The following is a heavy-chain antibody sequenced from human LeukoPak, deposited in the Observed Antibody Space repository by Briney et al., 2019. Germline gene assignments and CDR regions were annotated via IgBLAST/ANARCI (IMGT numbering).Heavy chain of an antibody. CDR2: IYPGASDT. D-gene: IGHD5-12*01. V-gene: IGHV5-51*01. J-gene: IGHJ4*02. Sequence: GESLKISCKGSGYSFTSYWIGWVRQMPGKGLEWMGIIYPGASDTRYSPSFQGQVTISADKSTITTYLQWSSLKASDTAMYYCARIRGDVASIWLDYWGQGTLVTVSS. CDR1: GYSFTSYW. CDR3: ARIRGDVASIWLDY.